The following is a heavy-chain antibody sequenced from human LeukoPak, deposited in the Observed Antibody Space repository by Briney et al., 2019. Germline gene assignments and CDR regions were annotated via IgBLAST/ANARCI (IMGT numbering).Heavy chain of an antibody. D-gene: IGHD5-12*01. Sequence: GGSLRLSCAASGFTFSNAWMSWVRQAPGKGLEGVSAISGSGGSTYYADSVKGRFTISRDNSKNTLYLQMNSLRAEDTAVYYCAKDPFLRGYDSFDYWGQGTLVTVSS. CDR1: GFTFSNAW. CDR3: AKDPFLRGYDSFDY. V-gene: IGHV3-23*01. CDR2: ISGSGGST. J-gene: IGHJ4*02.